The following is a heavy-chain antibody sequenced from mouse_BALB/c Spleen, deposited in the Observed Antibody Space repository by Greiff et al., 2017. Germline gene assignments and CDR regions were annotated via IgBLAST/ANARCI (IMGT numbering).Heavy chain of an antibody. Sequence: EVKVEESGGGLVKPGGSLKLSCAASGFTFSSYTMSWVRQTPEKRLEWVATISSGGSYTYYPDSVKGRFTISRDNAKNTLYLQMSSLKSEDTAMYYCTREGTGTGDYAMDYWGQGTSVTVSS. CDR3: TREGTGTGDYAMDY. D-gene: IGHD4-1*01. CDR2: ISSGGSYT. J-gene: IGHJ4*01. V-gene: IGHV5-6-4*01. CDR1: GFTFSSYT.